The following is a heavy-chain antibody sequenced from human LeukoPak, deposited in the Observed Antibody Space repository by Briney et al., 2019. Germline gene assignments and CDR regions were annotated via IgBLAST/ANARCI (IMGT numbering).Heavy chain of an antibody. CDR1: GGFISSYY. CDR3: ARGGRYRSSWYWFDP. CDR2: IYTSGST. D-gene: IGHD6-13*01. J-gene: IGHJ5*02. V-gene: IGHV4-4*07. Sequence: SETLSLTCTVSGGFISSYYWSWIRQPAGRGLESIGRIYTSGSTNYNPSLKSRVTMSVDTSKNQFSLKLSSVTAADTAVYYCARGGRYRSSWYWFDPWGQGTLVTVSS.